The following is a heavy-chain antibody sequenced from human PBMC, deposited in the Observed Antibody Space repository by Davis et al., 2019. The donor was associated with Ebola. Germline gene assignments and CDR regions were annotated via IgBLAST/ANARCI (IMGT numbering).Heavy chain of an antibody. V-gene: IGHV4-39*01. CDR3: ARLRGEAGKIARYYIDY. D-gene: IGHD6-19*01. J-gene: IGHJ4*02. CDR1: SGSISSSSFY. Sequence: PSETLSLTCTVSSGSISSSSFYWGWVRQPPGKGLESIGSLSDSGNAYYNPSLQSRVTISADRSKNQFSLKLTSVTATDTAVYYCARLRGEAGKIARYYIDYWGQGTLVTVSS. CDR2: LSDSGNA.